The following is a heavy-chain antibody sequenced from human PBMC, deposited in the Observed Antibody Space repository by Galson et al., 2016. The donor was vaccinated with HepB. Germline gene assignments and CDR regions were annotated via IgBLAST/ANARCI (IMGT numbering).Heavy chain of an antibody. CDR1: GDTFRHYA. Sequence: SVKVSCKASGDTFRHYAISWVRQVPGQGLEWMGAITPVFSTSDYPQKFQGRLTITADKSTTTVYLELHNLRSEDTATYYCARDHWGGYSNRRSGYFDYWGQGTLVTVSS. V-gene: IGHV1-69*06. CDR3: ARDHWGGYSNRRSGYFDY. D-gene: IGHD3-3*01. CDR2: ITPVFSTS. J-gene: IGHJ4*02.